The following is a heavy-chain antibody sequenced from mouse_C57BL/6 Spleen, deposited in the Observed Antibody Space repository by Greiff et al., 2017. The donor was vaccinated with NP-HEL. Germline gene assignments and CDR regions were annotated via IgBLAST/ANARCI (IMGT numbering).Heavy chain of an antibody. CDR3: TKRVNGYEMDY. CDR2: ISYDSSN. D-gene: IGHD2-2*01. J-gene: IGHJ4*01. Sequence: VQLKESGPGLVKPSQSLSLTCSVTGYSITSGYYWYWIRQFPGNKLECMGYISYDSSNNYNPSLKNRISITLDTSKNQFFLKLNPATTEYTAKYYGTKRVNGYEMDYWGQGTSVTVSS. V-gene: IGHV3-6*01. CDR1: GYSITSGYY.